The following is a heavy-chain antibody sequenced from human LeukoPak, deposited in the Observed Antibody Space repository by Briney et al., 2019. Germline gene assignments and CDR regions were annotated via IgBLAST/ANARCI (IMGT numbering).Heavy chain of an antibody. J-gene: IGHJ4*02. D-gene: IGHD6-6*01. V-gene: IGHV7-4-1*02. CDR1: GGTFSSYA. Sequence: ASVKVSCKASGGTFSSYAISWVRQAPGQGLEWMGWINTNTGNPTYAQGFTGRFVFSLDTSVSTAYLQISSLKAEDTAVYYCATGLIAAPAYYFDYWGQGTLVTVSS. CDR3: ATGLIAAPAYYFDY. CDR2: INTNTGNP.